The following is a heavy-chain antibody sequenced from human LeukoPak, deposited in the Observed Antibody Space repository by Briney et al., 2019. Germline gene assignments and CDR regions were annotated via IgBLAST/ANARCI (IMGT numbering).Heavy chain of an antibody. V-gene: IGHV3-30-3*01. CDR1: GFTFSSYA. CDR2: ISYDGSNK. D-gene: IGHD3-3*01. CDR3: ARVTFGVGGDAFDI. Sequence: GRSLRLSCAASGFTFSSYAMHWVRQAPGKGLEWVAVISYDGSNKYYAGSVKGRFTISRDNSKNTLYLQMNSLRAEDTAVYYCARVTFGVGGDAFDIWGQGTMVTVSS. J-gene: IGHJ3*02.